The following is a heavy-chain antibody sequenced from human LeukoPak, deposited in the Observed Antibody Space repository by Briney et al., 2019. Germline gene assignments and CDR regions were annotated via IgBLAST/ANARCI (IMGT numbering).Heavy chain of an antibody. J-gene: IGHJ1*01. CDR2: VRYDQSAT. V-gene: IGHV3-30*02. D-gene: IGHD3-3*01. CDR1: GFNFSIYG. CDR3: VKDQGECPGSRCYLRFLEY. Sequence: GGSLRLSCAASGFNFSIYGMHWVRQAPGKGLEWVTLVRYDQSATVYADSVQGRFAISRDNSKNTGYLQMNSLRVEDTALYFCVKDQGECPGSRCYLRFLEYWGQGTLVIVSS.